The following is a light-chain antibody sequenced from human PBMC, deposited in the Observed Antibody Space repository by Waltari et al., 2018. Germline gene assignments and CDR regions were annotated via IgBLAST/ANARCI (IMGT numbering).Light chain of an antibody. Sequence: QSALTQPASVSGSPGQSITISCTGTSSDVGSYNSVSWYQQHPGKGPKLILYEVDKRTSGVSQRVTGSKSGNTASLTISGLQTEDEADYYCSSYAGRSYVFGTGTKVAVL. CDR2: EVD. CDR1: SSDVGSYNS. J-gene: IGLJ1*01. V-gene: IGLV2-14*02. CDR3: SSYAGRSYV.